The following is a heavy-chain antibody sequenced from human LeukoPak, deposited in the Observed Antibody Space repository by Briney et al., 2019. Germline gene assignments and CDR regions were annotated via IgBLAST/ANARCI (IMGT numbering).Heavy chain of an antibody. CDR1: GLTFSSYA. D-gene: IGHD5-18*01. CDR2: ISYDGSNK. V-gene: IGHV3-30*04. Sequence: GGSLRLSCAASGLTFSSYAMHWVRQAPGKGLERVAVISYDGSNKYYADSVKGRFTTSRDNSKNTLYLQMNSLRAEDTAVYYWARVWELYSYGDYWGQGTLVTVSS. J-gene: IGHJ4*02. CDR3: ARVWELYSYGDY.